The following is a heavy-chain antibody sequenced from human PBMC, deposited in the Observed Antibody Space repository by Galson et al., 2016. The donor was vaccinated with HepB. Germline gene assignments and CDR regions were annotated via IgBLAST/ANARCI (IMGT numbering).Heavy chain of an antibody. Sequence: SLRLSCAASGFTFSSYSMNWVRQAPGKGLEWVSSICSSSSYIYYADSVKGRFTISRDNAKNSLYLQMNSLRAEDTAVYYCASGYSYGYFYYWGQGTLVTVSS. V-gene: IGHV3-21*01. CDR2: ICSSSSYI. CDR1: GFTFSSYS. D-gene: IGHD5-18*01. J-gene: IGHJ4*02. CDR3: ASGYSYGYFYY.